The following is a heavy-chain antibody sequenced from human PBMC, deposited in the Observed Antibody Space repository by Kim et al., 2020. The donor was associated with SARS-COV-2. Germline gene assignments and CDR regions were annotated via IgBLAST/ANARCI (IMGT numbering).Heavy chain of an antibody. Sequence: GESLKISCKGSGYSFNNDWLGLVRQMPGEGLEWIGMIRPCKSEARYSPPFQGQVTFPADKSINNVCLQWSSLKASDTAMLYCAKQWQQYYDYWGQGTLVTVSS. CDR1: GYSFNNDW. CDR3: AKQWQQYYDY. J-gene: IGHJ4*02. D-gene: IGHD2-15*01. CDR2: IRPCKSEA. V-gene: IGHV5-51*01.